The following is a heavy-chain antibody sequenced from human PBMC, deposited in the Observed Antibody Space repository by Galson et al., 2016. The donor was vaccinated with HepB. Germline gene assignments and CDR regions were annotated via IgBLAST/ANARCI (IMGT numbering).Heavy chain of an antibody. V-gene: IGHV3-23*01. CDR1: GFTFNTYA. J-gene: IGHJ4*02. D-gene: IGHD3-10*01. CDR2: ISGSGDIT. Sequence: SLRLSCAASGFTFNTYAMSWVRQAPGKGLEWVSSISGSGDITYNADSVKGRFTISRDNPKHTVYLQMNSLRVEDTAVYYCAKGGYYGSGVPWGFDYWGQGARGTVSS. CDR3: AKGGYYGSGVPWGFDY.